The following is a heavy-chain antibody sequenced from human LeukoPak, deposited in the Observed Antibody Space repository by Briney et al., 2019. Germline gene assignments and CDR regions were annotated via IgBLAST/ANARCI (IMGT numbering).Heavy chain of an antibody. CDR1: GFTIGNYN. CDR3: AKGGHSRTYCSSTSCPSASYYYYYYYMDV. Sequence: GGSLRLSCAASGFTIGNYNMNWVRQAPGKGLEWISYIDGTISSIIYYAESVKGRFTISRDNSKNTLYLQMNSLRAEDTAVYYCAKGGHSRTYCSSTSCPSASYYYYYYYMDVWGKGTTVTVSS. V-gene: IGHV3-48*01. J-gene: IGHJ6*03. D-gene: IGHD2-2*01. CDR2: IDGTISSII.